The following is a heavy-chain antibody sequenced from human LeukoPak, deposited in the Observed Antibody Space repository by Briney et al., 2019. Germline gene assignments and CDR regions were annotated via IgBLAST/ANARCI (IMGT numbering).Heavy chain of an antibody. CDR2: IYYSGST. D-gene: IGHD1-26*01. CDR1: GDSFISANYS. V-gene: IGHV4-39*06. CDR3: ARRRIVGGTDAFDI. J-gene: IGHJ3*02. Sequence: PSETLSLTCSVSGDSFISANYSWGWIRQPPGKGLEWIGSIYYSGSTNYNPSLKSRVTISVDTSKNQFTLKLSSVTAADTAVHYCARRRIVGGTDAFDIWGQGTMVTVSS.